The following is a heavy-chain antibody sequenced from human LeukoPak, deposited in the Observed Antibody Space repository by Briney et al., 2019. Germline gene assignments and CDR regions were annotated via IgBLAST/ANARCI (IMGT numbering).Heavy chain of an antibody. V-gene: IGHV3-9*01. CDR2: ISWNSGSI. J-gene: IGHJ3*02. CDR3: AKARGPSSSDAFDI. D-gene: IGHD6-6*01. Sequence: PGRSLRLSCAASGFTFDDYAMHWVRQAPGKGLEWVSGISWNSGSIGYADSVKGRFTISRDNAKNSLYLQMNSLRAEDTALYCCAKARGPSSSDAFDIWGQGTMVTVSS. CDR1: GFTFDDYA.